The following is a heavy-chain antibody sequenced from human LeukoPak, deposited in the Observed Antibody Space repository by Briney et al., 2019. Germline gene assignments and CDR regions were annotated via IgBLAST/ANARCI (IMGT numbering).Heavy chain of an antibody. CDR2: ISDTGRT. Sequence: SETLSLTCTVSSASISSNIYYWGWIRQLPGKGLEWIGLISDTGRTNYNPSLKSRVTISVDTSKNQFSLKLNSVTAADTSIYYCVRGRHGYDELDYWGQGTLVTVSS. D-gene: IGHD5-24*01. CDR1: SASISSNIYY. CDR3: VRGRHGYDELDY. J-gene: IGHJ4*02. V-gene: IGHV4-39*01.